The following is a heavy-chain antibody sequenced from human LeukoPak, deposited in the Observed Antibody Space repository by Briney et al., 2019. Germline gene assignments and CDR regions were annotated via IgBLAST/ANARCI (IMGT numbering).Heavy chain of an antibody. CDR3: ARDYRNGAIDY. CDR2: IHNDGST. V-gene: IGHV3-53*01. Sequence: GGSLRLSCVASGFTVSSNCMSWVRQAPGKGLEWVSIIHNDGSTFYADSVKGRFTISRDNSKNTLYLQMDSLSAEDTAVYYCARDYRNGAIDYWGQGTLVTVSS. D-gene: IGHD1-1*01. CDR1: GFTVSSNC. J-gene: IGHJ4*02.